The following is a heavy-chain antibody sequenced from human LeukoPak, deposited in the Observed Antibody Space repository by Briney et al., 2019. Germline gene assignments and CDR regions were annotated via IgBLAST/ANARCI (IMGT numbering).Heavy chain of an antibody. Sequence: SETLSLTCTVSGGSISSYYWSWIRQPPGKGLEWIGYIYYSGSTNYNPSLKSRVTISVDTSKNQFSLKLSSVTAADTAVYYCARGYYDFWSGYYYYYGMDVWGQGTTVTVSS. CDR1: GGSISSYY. CDR2: IYYSGST. CDR3: ARGYYDFWSGYYYYYGMDV. D-gene: IGHD3-3*01. J-gene: IGHJ6*02. V-gene: IGHV4-59*12.